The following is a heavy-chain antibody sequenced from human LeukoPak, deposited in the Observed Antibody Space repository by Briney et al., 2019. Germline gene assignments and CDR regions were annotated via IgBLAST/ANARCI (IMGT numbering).Heavy chain of an antibody. CDR1: GYTLTELS. V-gene: IGHV1-24*01. D-gene: IGHD6-19*01. CDR2: FDPEDGET. CDR3: ATINSGWYFLHAFDI. J-gene: IGHJ3*02. Sequence: ASVKVSCKVSGYTLTELSMHWVRQAPGKGLEWMGGFDPEDGETIYAQKFQGRVTMTEDTSTDTAYMELSSLRSEDTAVYYCATINSGWYFLHAFDIWGQGTMVTVSS.